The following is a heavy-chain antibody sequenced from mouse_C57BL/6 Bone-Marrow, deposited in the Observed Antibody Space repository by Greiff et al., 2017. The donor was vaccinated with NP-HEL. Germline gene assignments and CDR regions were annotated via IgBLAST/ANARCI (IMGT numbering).Heavy chain of an antibody. V-gene: IGHV1-62-2*01. J-gene: IGHJ3*01. CDR1: GYTFTEYT. CDR2: FYPGSGSI. Sequence: QVQLQQSGAELVKPGASVKLSCKASGYTFTEYTIHWVKQRSGQGLEWIGWFYPGSGSIKYIEKFKDKATLPADKSSSTVYMELSRLTSEDSAVYFCARHEDRTIYYGSSPWFAYWGQGTLVTVSA. D-gene: IGHD1-1*01. CDR3: ARHEDRTIYYGSSPWFAY.